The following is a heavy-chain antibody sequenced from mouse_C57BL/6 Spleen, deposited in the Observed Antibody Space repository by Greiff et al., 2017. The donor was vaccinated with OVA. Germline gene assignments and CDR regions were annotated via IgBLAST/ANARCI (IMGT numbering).Heavy chain of an antibody. CDR2: IWSGGST. J-gene: IGHJ2*01. V-gene: IGHV2-2*01. CDR3: ASQLGEGVFDY. D-gene: IGHD4-1*02. Sequence: QVQLQQSGPGLVQPSQSLSITCTVSGFSLTSYGVHWVRQSPGKGLEWLGVIWSGGSTDYNAAFISRLSISKDNSKSQVFFKMNSLQADDTAIYYCASQLGEGVFDYWGQGTTLTVSS. CDR1: GFSLTSYG.